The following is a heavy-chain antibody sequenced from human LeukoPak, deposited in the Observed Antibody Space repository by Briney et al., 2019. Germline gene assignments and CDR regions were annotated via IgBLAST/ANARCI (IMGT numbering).Heavy chain of an antibody. J-gene: IGHJ2*01. V-gene: IGHV4-59*02. CDR3: ARVAQNLGRIAVAGTSEWRANWYFDL. CDR1: GGSVSDYY. D-gene: IGHD6-19*01. CDR2: TYYTGST. Sequence: SETLSLTCTVSGGSVSDYYRSWIRQSPGKGLEWIGYTYYTGSTSYNPSLRSRVTMSADTSQNQFSLKVSSVTAADTAVYYCARVAQNLGRIAVAGTSEWRANWYFDLWGRGTLVTVSS.